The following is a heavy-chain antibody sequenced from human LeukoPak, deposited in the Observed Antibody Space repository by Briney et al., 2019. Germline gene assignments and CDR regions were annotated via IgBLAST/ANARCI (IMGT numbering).Heavy chain of an antibody. Sequence: SETLSLTCAVYGGSFSGYYWSWIRQPPGKGLEWIGEINHSGSTNYNPSLKSRVTISVDTSKNQLSLKLSSVTAADTAVYYCARGPYYDILTGYYTPFDYWGQGTLVTVSS. CDR2: INHSGST. V-gene: IGHV4-34*01. D-gene: IGHD3-9*01. CDR3: ARGPYYDILTGYYTPFDY. CDR1: GGSFSGYY. J-gene: IGHJ4*02.